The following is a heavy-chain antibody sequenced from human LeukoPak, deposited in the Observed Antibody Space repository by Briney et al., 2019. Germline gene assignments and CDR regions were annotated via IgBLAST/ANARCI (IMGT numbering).Heavy chain of an antibody. D-gene: IGHD2-2*01. CDR3: ASSPLCRSADCSNYYYYFYMDV. CDR2: VGLSDVYT. V-gene: IGHV3-23*01. Sequence: PGGSLRLSCAASGFTFSNYAMNWVRQAQGEGLEWVSSVGLSDVYTFYADSAKGRFTISRDNSKNTLYLQMDSLRAEDTAVYYCASSPLCRSADCSNYYYYFYMDVRGKGTTVTVSS. CDR1: GFTFSNYA. J-gene: IGHJ6*03.